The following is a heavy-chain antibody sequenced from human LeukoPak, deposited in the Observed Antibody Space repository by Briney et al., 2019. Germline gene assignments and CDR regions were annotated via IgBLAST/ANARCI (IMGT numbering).Heavy chain of an antibody. Sequence: SETLSLTCTVSGGSISSYYWSWIRQPAGKGLEWIGRIYTSGSTNYNPSLKSRVTMSVDTSKNQFSLKLSSVTAADTAVYYCARCSLDYYDSSGCYFDYWAREPWSPSPQ. CDR3: ARCSLDYYDSSGCYFDY. V-gene: IGHV4-4*07. CDR1: GGSISSYY. CDR2: IYTSGST. D-gene: IGHD3-22*01. J-gene: IGHJ4*02.